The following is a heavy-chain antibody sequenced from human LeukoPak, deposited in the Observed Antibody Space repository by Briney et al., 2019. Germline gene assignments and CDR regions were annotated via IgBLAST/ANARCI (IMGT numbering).Heavy chain of an antibody. J-gene: IGHJ4*02. CDR3: VRGLLKWLRSETYYFDY. CDR1: GFTFSKYW. D-gene: IGHD5-12*01. Sequence: PGGSLRLTCAASGFTFSKYWMTWVRQAPGKGLEWVANIKTDGSQKYYVDSVKGRFSISRDNAKNSLYLQMDGLRADDTATYYCVRGLLKWLRSETYYFDYWGQGTLVTVSS. CDR2: IKTDGSQK. V-gene: IGHV3-7*01.